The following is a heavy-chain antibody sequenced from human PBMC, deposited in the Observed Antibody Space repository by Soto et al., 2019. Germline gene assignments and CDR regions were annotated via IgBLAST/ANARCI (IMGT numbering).Heavy chain of an antibody. J-gene: IGHJ4*02. CDR1: GGTFSSYA. Sequence: ASVKVSCKASGGTFSSYAISWVRQAPGQGLEWMGGIIPIFGTANYAQKFQGRVTITADKSTGTAYMELSSLRSEDTAVYYCARGGYSYGPAGDYFDYWGQGTLVTVSS. CDR3: ARGGYSYGPAGDYFDY. V-gene: IGHV1-69*06. CDR2: IIPIFGTA. D-gene: IGHD5-18*01.